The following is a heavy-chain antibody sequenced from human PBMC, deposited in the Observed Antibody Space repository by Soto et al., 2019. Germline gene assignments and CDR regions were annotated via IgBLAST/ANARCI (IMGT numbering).Heavy chain of an antibody. J-gene: IGHJ5*02. D-gene: IGHD4-4*01. CDR2: ISWNSGSI. CDR3: AKAYTST. V-gene: IGHV3-9*01. CDR1: GFTFDDYA. Sequence: PGGSLRLSCAASGFTFDDYAMHWVRQAPGKGLEWVSGISWNSGSIGYADSVKGRFTISRDNAKNSLYLQMNSLRAEDTALYYCAKAYTSTWGQGTLVTVSS.